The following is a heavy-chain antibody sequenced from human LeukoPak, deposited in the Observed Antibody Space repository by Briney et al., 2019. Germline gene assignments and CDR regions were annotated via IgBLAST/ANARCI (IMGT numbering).Heavy chain of an antibody. D-gene: IGHD1-1*01. CDR2: IYYSGST. J-gene: IGHJ3*02. CDR3: APEQTSKLDAFDI. Sequence: PSQTLSLTCTVSGGSISSGDYYWSWIRRPPGKGLEWIGYIYYSGSTYYNPSLKSRVTISVDTSKNQFSLKLSSVTAADTAVYYCAPEQTSKLDAFDIWGQGTMVTVSS. V-gene: IGHV4-30-4*08. CDR1: GGSISSGDYY.